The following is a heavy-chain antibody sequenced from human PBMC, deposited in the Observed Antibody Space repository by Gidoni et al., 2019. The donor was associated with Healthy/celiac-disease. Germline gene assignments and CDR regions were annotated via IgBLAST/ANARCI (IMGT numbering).Heavy chain of an antibody. CDR1: GLTFSGYA. CDR2: ISGSGGGT. V-gene: IGHV3-23*01. Sequence: EVQLLESGGGLVQPGGSLSLSCAASGLTFSGYAMSWVRQAPGKGLEWVSAISGSGGGTYYADSVKGRFTISRDNSKNTLYLQMNSLRAEDTAVYYCAKEYSSSGASVYYYYYYGMDVWGQGTTVTVSS. D-gene: IGHD6-6*01. CDR3: AKEYSSSGASVYYYYYYGMDV. J-gene: IGHJ6*02.